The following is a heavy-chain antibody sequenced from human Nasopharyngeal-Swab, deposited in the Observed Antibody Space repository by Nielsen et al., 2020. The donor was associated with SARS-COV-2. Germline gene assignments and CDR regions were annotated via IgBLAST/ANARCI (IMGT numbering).Heavy chain of an antibody. J-gene: IGHJ4*02. Sequence: GESLKISCAASGFTFSSYSMNWVRQAPGKGLEWVAVISSDGIKKDYADSAKGRFTISRDNSKNTLYLQMNSLRAEDTAVYYCATPGTRCSGDNCDMWVLDYWGQGTQVTVSS. CDR2: ISSDGIKK. CDR1: GFTFSSYS. CDR3: ATPGTRCSGDNCDMWVLDY. D-gene: IGHD2-15*01. V-gene: IGHV3-30-3*01.